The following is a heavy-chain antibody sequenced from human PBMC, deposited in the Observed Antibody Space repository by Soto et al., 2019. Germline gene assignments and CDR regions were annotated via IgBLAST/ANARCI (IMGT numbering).Heavy chain of an antibody. D-gene: IGHD3-10*01. J-gene: IGHJ4*02. V-gene: IGHV1-69*13. CDR1: GGTFSSYA. Sequence: ASVKVSCKASGGTFSSYAISWVRQAPGQGLEWMGGIIPIFGTANYAQKFQGRVTITADESTSTAYMELSSLRSEDTAVYYCARFVGWFGELSPAYYFDYWGQGTLVTVSS. CDR3: ARFVGWFGELSPAYYFDY. CDR2: IIPIFGTA.